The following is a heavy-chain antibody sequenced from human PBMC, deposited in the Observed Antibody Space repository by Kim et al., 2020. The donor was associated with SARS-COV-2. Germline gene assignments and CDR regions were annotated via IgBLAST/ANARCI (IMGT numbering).Heavy chain of an antibody. Sequence: ASVKVSCKTSGYLFTSFALNWVRQAPGRGLEWMGWIHTSTGSPKYAQGFTRRFVFSLDTSISTAYLEINDVKPEDTAVYFCARAPVSSHYLGSKYFDTWGQGTLVTVS. J-gene: IGHJ5*02. D-gene: IGHD2-2*03. CDR2: IHTSTGSP. CDR1: GYLFTSFA. CDR3: ARAPVSSHYLGSKYFDT. V-gene: IGHV7-4-1*02.